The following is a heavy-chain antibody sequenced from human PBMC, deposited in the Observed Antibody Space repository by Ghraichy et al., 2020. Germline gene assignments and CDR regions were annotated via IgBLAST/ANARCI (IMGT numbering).Heavy chain of an antibody. CDR3: ARDAVIIMSAAMV. V-gene: IGHV4-30-4*01. Sequence: SETLSLTCTVSGDSISSGDYYWSWIRQPPGKGLEWIGYVYYSGSTYYNPSLRNRLTISIDTSKNQFSLKLSSMTGADTAVYYCARDAVIIMSAAMVWGQGILVTVSS. CDR2: VYYSGST. D-gene: IGHD2-2*01. J-gene: IGHJ4*02. CDR1: GDSISSGDYY.